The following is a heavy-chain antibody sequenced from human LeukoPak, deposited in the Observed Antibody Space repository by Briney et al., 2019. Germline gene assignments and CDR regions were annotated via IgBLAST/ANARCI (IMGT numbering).Heavy chain of an antibody. Sequence: SETLSLTCAVYGGSFSGYYWSWIRQPPGKGLEWIGEINHSGSTNCNPSLKSRVTVSVDTSKNQFSLKLSSVTAADTAVYYCAAVVKPSKLWYGVDYWGQGTLVTVSS. J-gene: IGHJ4*02. CDR2: INHSGST. V-gene: IGHV4-34*01. D-gene: IGHD3-10*01. CDR3: AAVVKPSKLWYGVDY. CDR1: GGSFSGYY.